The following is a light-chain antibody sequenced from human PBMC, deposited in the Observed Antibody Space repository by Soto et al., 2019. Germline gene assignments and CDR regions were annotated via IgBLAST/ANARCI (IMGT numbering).Light chain of an antibody. J-gene: IGKJ2*01. V-gene: IGKV1-8*01. CDR1: QGISSY. CDR3: QQYYSYPVT. Sequence: AIRMTQSPSSFSASTGDRVTITCRASQGISSYLAWYQQKPGKAPKLLIYAASTVQSGVPSRFSGSGSGTDFTLTISRLQSEDFATYFCQQYYSYPVTFGQGTKLEIK. CDR2: AAS.